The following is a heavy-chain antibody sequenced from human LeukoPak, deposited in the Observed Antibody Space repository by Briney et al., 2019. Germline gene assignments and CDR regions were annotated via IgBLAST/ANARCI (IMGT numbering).Heavy chain of an antibody. CDR2: IYHSGST. J-gene: IGHJ4*02. Sequence: SETLSLTCAVSGGSISSSNWWSWVRQPPGKGLEWIGEIYHSGSTNYNPSLKSRVTISVDKSKNQFSLKLSSVTAADTAVYYCARIEYISGWYYFDYWGQGTLVTVSS. CDR3: ARIEYISGWYYFDY. CDR1: GGSISSSNW. V-gene: IGHV4-4*02. D-gene: IGHD6-19*01.